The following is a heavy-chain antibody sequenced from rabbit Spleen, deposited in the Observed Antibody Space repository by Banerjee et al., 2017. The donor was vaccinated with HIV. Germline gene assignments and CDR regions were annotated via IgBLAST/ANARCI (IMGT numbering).Heavy chain of an antibody. CDR1: GFTMSSSDW. CDR2: IDPIFGTT. CDR3: ARDTGSSFSTYGMDL. Sequence: QSLEESGGDLVKPGASLTLTCTASGFTMSSSDWIYWVRQAPGKGLEWIGYIDPIFGTTYYASWVNGRFSISRSTSLNTVTLQMTSLTVADTATYFCARDTGSSFSTYGMDLWGQGTLVTVS. J-gene: IGHJ6*01. D-gene: IGHD8-1*01. V-gene: IGHV1S40*01.